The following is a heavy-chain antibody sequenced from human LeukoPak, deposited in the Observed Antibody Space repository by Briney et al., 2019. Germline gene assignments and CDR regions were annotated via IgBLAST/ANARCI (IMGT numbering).Heavy chain of an antibody. CDR2: ISAYNGNT. J-gene: IGHJ6*03. V-gene: IGHV1-18*01. Sequence: ASVKVSCKASGYTLTSYGISWVRQAPGQGLEWMGWISAYNGNTNYAQKLQGRVTMTTDTSTSTAYMELRSPRSDDTAVYYCARWDPDYNYMDVSGKGTTVTVSS. CDR3: ARWDPDYNYMDV. CDR1: GYTLTSYG. D-gene: IGHD1-26*01.